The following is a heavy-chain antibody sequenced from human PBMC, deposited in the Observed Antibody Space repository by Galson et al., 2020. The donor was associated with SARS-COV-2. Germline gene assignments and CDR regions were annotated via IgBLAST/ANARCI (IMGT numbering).Heavy chain of an antibody. V-gene: IGHV4-34*01. D-gene: IGHD2-15*01. CDR2: INHSGST. CDR1: GGSFSGYY. J-gene: IGHJ4*02. Sequence: SQASETLSLTCGVYGGSFSGYYWSWIRQPPGKGLEWIGEINHSGSTNYNPSLKSRVTISLDTSKDQFSLKVTSVTAADTAVYYCARSLGYCSGGSCSLNYWGQGTLVTVSS. CDR3: ARSLGYCSGGSCSLNY.